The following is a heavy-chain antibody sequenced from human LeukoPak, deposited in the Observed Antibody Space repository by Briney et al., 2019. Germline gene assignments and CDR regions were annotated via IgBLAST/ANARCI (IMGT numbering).Heavy chain of an antibody. V-gene: IGHV1-18*01. D-gene: IGHD6-13*01. CDR1: GYTFSSYG. CDR3: ARARSVSSTWDY. CDR2: ISAYNGNT. Sequence: ASVKVSCKASGYTFSSYGISWVRQAPGQGLEWMGWISAYNGNTNYRQKLQGRVTMTTDTSTSTAYMDLRSLRSDDTAIYYCARARSVSSTWDYWGQGTLVTASS. J-gene: IGHJ4*02.